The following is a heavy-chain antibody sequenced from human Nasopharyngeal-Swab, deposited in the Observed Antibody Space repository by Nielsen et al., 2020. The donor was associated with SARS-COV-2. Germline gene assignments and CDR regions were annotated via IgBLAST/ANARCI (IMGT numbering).Heavy chain of an antibody. Sequence: GGSLRLSCAASGFTFSSYGMHWVRQAPGKGLEWVAVISYDGSNKYYADSVKGRFTISRDNSKNTLYLQMNSLRAEDTAVYYCASPFDYYDSSGYYPWTRDYWGQGTLVTVPS. CDR2: ISYDGSNK. V-gene: IGHV3-30*03. D-gene: IGHD3-22*01. J-gene: IGHJ4*02. CDR1: GFTFSSYG. CDR3: ASPFDYYDSSGYYPWTRDY.